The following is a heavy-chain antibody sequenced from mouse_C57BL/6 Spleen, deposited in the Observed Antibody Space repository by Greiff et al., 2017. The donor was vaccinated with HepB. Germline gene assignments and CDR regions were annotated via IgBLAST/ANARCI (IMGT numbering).Heavy chain of an antibody. D-gene: IGHD1-1*01. CDR1: GYTFTSYG. CDR2: IYPRSGNT. J-gene: IGHJ2*01. Sequence: QVTLKESGAELARPGASVKLSCKASGYTFTSYGISWVKQRTGQGLEWIGEIYPRSGNTYYNEKFKGKATLTADKSSSTAYMELRSLTSEDSAVYFCARSLYYGSSYYFDYWGQGTTLTVSS. CDR3: ARSLYYGSSYYFDY. V-gene: IGHV1-81*01.